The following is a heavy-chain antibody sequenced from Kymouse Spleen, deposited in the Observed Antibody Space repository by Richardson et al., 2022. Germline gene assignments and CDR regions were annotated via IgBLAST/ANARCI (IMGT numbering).Heavy chain of an antibody. CDR3: ARGGGINWFDP. Sequence: QVQLVESGGGVVQPGRSLRLSCAASGFTFSSYGMHWVRQAPGKGLEWVAVIWYDGSNKYYADSVKGRFTISRDNSKNTLYLQMNSLRAEDTAVYYCARGGGINWFDPWGQGTLVTVSS. CDR2: IWYDGSNK. CDR1: GFTFSSYG. D-gene: IGHD4-23*01. V-gene: IGHV3-33*01. J-gene: IGHJ5*02.